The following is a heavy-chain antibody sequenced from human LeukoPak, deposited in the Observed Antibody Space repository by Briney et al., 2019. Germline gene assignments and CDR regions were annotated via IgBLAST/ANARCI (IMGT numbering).Heavy chain of an antibody. V-gene: IGHV3-21*01. D-gene: IGHD3-22*01. CDR1: GFTFSSYS. CDR3: ARDEDYYDSSGYFDY. J-gene: IGHJ4*02. Sequence: GGSLRLSCAASGFTFSSYSMNWVRQAPGKGVEWVSSISSSSRYIYYADSVKGRFTISRDNAKNSLYLQMNSLRAEDTAVYYCARDEDYYDSSGYFDYWGQGTLVTVSS. CDR2: ISSSSRYI.